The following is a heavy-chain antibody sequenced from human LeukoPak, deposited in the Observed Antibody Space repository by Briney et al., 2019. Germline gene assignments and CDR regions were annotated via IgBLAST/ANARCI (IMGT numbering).Heavy chain of an antibody. CDR2: IDTTTSVV. V-gene: IGHV3-48*02. J-gene: IGHJ3*01. D-gene: IGHD7-27*01. Sequence: GGSLRLPCAASAFTFGDYSMSWVRQAPGKGLEWISYIDTTTSVVYYGDSVMGRFTISRDNAKNSLFLQMSNLRDEDTAVYFCAKEDDSWGPNNLDLWGQGTMVTVSS. CDR3: AKEDDSWGPNNLDL. CDR1: AFTFGDYS.